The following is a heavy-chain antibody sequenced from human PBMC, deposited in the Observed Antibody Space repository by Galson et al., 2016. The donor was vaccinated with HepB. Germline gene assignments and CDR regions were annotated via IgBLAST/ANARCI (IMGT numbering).Heavy chain of an antibody. V-gene: IGHV1-3*01. CDR2: INAGNGNT. J-gene: IGHJ4*02. D-gene: IGHD2-21*02. CDR3: PRSGKRMVVTAPIDY. CDR1: GYTFTSYA. Sequence: SVKVSCKASGYTFTSYAMHWVRQAPGQRLEWMGWINAGNGNTKFSQKFQGRVTITRDTSASTAYMELSRLSSEDTAVYYCPRSGKRMVVTAPIDYWGQGT.